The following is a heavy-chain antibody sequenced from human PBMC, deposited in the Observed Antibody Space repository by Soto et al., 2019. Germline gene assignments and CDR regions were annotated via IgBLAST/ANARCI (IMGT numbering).Heavy chain of an antibody. CDR3: AKDRYYYGSGSYRTTFDY. Sequence: GGSLRLSCAASGFTFSSYAMSWVRQAPGKGLEWVSAISGSGGSTYYVDSVKGRFTISRDNSKNTLYLQMNSLRAEDTAVYYCAKDRYYYGSGSYRTTFDYWGQGTLVTVSS. V-gene: IGHV3-23*01. CDR1: GFTFSSYA. J-gene: IGHJ4*02. D-gene: IGHD3-10*01. CDR2: ISGSGGST.